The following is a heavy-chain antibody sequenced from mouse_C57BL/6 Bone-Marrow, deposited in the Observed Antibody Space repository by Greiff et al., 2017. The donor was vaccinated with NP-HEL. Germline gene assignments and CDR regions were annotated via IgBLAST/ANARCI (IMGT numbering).Heavy chain of an antibody. V-gene: IGHV1-9*01. CDR3: AREVGGDYFDY. D-gene: IGHD1-1*02. J-gene: IGHJ2*01. CDR2: ILPGRGST. CDR1: GYTFTGYW. Sequence: VQLQQSGAELMKPGASVKLSCKATGYTFTGYWIEWVKQRPGHGLEWIGEILPGRGSTNYNEKFKGKATFTADTSSNTAYMQLSSLTTEDSAIYYCAREVGGDYFDYWGQGTTLTVSS.